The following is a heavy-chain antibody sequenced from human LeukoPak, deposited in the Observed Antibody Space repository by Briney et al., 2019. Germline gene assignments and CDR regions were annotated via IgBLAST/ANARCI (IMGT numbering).Heavy chain of an antibody. CDR2: VSGGGRKT. CDR3: VKELLEPTAIAEN. V-gene: IGHV3-23*01. Sequence: GGSLRLPCAASGFTFSSHAMSWVRQAPGKALEWLSAVSGGGRKTWYPDSVKGRFIISRDNSKNTVYLQMKSMRVEDTALYYCVKELLEPTAIAENWGQGTLVTVSS. CDR1: GFTFSSHA. J-gene: IGHJ4*02. D-gene: IGHD1-1*01.